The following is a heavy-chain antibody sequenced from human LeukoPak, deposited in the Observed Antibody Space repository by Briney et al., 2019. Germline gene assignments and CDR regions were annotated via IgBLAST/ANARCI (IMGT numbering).Heavy chain of an antibody. D-gene: IGHD2-2*01. Sequence: GSLKLSCFASGFTLNNPLVNWVRQAPGTGLGWVCPIKGNCDGGTADYATAVKGRFTISRGDSKNMVFLQMTSLKIEDTGAYHCTTAPCSTGSCDPDDAFDVWGLGTMVTVSS. J-gene: IGHJ3*01. CDR2: IKGNCDGGTA. CDR3: TTAPCSTGSCDPDDAFDV. CDR1: GFTLNNPL. V-gene: IGHV3-15*01.